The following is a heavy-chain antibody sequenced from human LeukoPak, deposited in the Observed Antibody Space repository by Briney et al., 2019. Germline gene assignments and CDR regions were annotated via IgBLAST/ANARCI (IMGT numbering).Heavy chain of an antibody. J-gene: IGHJ4*02. CDR3: ARGPRFGELLHY. Sequence: GGSPRLSCAASGFTVSSNYMSWVRQAPGKGLEWVSVIYSGGSTYYADSVKGRFTISRDNSKNTLYLQMNSLRAEDTAVYYCARGPRFGELLHYWGQGTLVTVSS. CDR2: IYSGGST. D-gene: IGHD3-10*01. V-gene: IGHV3-66*01. CDR1: GFTVSSNY.